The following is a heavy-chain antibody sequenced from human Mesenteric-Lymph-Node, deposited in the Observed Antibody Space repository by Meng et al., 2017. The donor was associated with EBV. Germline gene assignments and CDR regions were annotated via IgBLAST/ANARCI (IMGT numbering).Heavy chain of an antibody. CDR1: GYHFSAHG. V-gene: IGHV1-18*01. CDR2: ISGYDAKT. Sequence: QFRLVQSGAEVKKPGASVKVSCKASGYHFSAHGISWVRQAPGQGLEWMGWISGYDAKTNYAPKLQDRVTMTTDTSTSTAYMELRSLRSDDTAVYYCARGDGMAFFWGQGTLVTVSS. CDR3: ARGDGMAFF. D-gene: IGHD1-14*01. J-gene: IGHJ4*02.